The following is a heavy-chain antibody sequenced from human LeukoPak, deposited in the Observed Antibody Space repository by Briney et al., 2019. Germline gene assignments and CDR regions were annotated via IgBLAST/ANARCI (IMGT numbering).Heavy chain of an antibody. D-gene: IGHD2-21*02. CDR1: GGSISGSSYY. CDR3: ARRGMVTSALYYFDY. J-gene: IGHJ4*02. CDR2: IYYSGST. Sequence: SETLSLTCTVSGGSISGSSYYWGWIRQPPGKGLEWIGSIYYSGSTYYNPSLKSRVTISVDTPKNQFSLKLSSVTAADTAVYYCARRGMVTSALYYFDYWGQGTLVTVSS. V-gene: IGHV4-39*01.